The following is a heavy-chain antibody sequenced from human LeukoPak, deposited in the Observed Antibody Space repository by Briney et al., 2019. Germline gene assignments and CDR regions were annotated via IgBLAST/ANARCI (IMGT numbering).Heavy chain of an antibody. Sequence: ASVTVSCTGSVYTFTNFDINWVRQATGQGLEWMGWMNPNSGNTGSAQKLQGRVTMTMNTSISTAYIELSSLRSEDTAVYYCARGPQWRGDSYYMDVWGRGTTVTVSS. J-gene: IGHJ6*03. D-gene: IGHD6-19*01. CDR3: ARGPQWRGDSYYMDV. CDR1: VYTFTNFD. CDR2: MNPNSGNT. V-gene: IGHV1-8*01.